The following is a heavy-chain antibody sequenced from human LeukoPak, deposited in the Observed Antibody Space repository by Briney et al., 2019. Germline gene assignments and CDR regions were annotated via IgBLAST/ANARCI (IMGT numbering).Heavy chain of an antibody. CDR1: GYSFTSYG. CDR2: ISANNGDT. D-gene: IGHD3-10*01. J-gene: IGHJ6*02. CDR3: ARPSGKYYYGMDV. V-gene: IGHV1-18*01. Sequence: AASVKVSCKASGYSFTSYGVSWVRQAPGQGLEWMGWISANNGDTNFAQKLQGRVTMTTDTPTSTAYMELRSLRSDDTAVYYCARPSGKYYYGMDVWGQGTTVTVSS.